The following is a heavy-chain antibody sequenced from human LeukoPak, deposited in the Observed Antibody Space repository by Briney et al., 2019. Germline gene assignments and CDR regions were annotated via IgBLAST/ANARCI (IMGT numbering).Heavy chain of an antibody. J-gene: IGHJ4*02. CDR2: IYYSGST. CDR3: ATTRREDGSGSFDY. D-gene: IGHD3-10*01. Sequence: SETLSLACTVFGGSISSYYWSWIRQPPGKGLEWIGYIYYSGSTNYNPSLKSRVTISVDTSKNQFSLKLSSVTAADTAVYYCATTRREDGSGSFDYWGQGTLVTVSS. CDR1: GGSISSYY. V-gene: IGHV4-59*08.